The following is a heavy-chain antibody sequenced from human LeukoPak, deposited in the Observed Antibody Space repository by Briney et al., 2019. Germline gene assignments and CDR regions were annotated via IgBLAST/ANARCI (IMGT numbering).Heavy chain of an antibody. CDR1: GYTFTSYG. V-gene: IGHV1-18*01. D-gene: IGHD3-9*01. CDR3: ARGSNYDILTGYFNSGIDP. J-gene: IGHJ5*02. CDR2: ISAYNGNT. Sequence: GASVKVSCKASGYTFTSYGISWVRQAPGQGLEWMGWISAYNGNTNYAQKLQGRVTMTTDTSTSTAYMELRSLRPDDTAVYYCARGSNYDILTGYFNSGIDPWGQGTLVTVPS.